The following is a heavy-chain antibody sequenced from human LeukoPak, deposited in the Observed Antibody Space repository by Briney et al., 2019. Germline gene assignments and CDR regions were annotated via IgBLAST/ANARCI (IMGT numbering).Heavy chain of an antibody. V-gene: IGHV3-21*04. CDR1: GFTFSTYT. CDR3: AKDTYYYDSSGYYYRD. Sequence: PGGSLRLSCAASGFTFSTYTMDWVRQAPGKGLEWVSSISSTSNYIYYADSVKGRFTISGDNSKNTLYLQMNSLRAEDTAVYYCAKDTYYYDSSGYYYRDWGQGTLVTVSS. J-gene: IGHJ4*02. D-gene: IGHD3-22*01. CDR2: ISSTSNYI.